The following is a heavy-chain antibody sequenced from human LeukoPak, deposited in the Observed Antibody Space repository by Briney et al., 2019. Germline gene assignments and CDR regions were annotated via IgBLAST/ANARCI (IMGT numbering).Heavy chain of an antibody. CDR2: ISSSSGYT. J-gene: IGHJ4*02. V-gene: IGHV3-11*06. Sequence: GGSLRLSCAASGFMYSDYYMTWIRQAPGKGLEWVSYISSSSGYTNYADSLKGRFTISRDNAKNSLFLRMNVLRAEDTAVYYCARNTGTYDYWGQGTLVTVSS. CDR1: GFMYSDYY. D-gene: IGHD1-1*01. CDR3: ARNTGTYDY.